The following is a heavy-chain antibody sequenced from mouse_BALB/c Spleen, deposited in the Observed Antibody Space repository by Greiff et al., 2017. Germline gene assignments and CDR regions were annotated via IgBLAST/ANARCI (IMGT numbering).Heavy chain of an antibody. J-gene: IGHJ3*01. D-gene: IGHD2-1*01. V-gene: IGHV5-9*03. CDR1: GFTFSSYT. CDR2: ISSGGGNT. Sequence: EVQLQESGGGLVKPGGSLKLSCAASGFTFSSYTMSWVRQTPEKRLEWVATISSGGGNTYYPDSVKGRFTISRDNAKNNLYLQMSSLRSEDTAVYYCARWGGNFAYWGQGTLVTVSA. CDR3: ARWGGNFAY.